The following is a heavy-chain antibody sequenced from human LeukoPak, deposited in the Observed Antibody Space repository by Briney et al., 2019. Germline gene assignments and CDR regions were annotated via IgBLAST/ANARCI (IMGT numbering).Heavy chain of an antibody. J-gene: IGHJ6*03. CDR2: INPNSGGT. Sequence: ASVKVSCKASGYTFTGYYMHWVRQAPGQGLEWMGWINPNSGGTNYAQKFQGRVTMTRDTSISTAYMELSRLRSDDTAVYYCARRAYGSGSWGYYYYYMDVWGKGTTVTVSS. D-gene: IGHD3-10*01. V-gene: IGHV1-2*02. CDR3: ARRAYGSGSWGYYYYYMDV. CDR1: GYTFTGYY.